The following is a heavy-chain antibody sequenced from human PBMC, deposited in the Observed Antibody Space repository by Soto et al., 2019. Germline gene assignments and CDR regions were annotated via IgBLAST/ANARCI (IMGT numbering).Heavy chain of an antibody. D-gene: IGHD2-15*01. CDR2: INSDGSST. V-gene: IGHV3-74*01. Sequence: GGSLRLSCAASGFTFSSYWMHWVRQAPGKGLVWVSRINSDGSSTSYADSVKGRFTISRDNAKNTLYLQMNSLRAEDTAVYYCARDGPYCSGSCYSDNFDYWGQGTLVTVSS. CDR3: ARDGPYCSGSCYSDNFDY. J-gene: IGHJ4*02. CDR1: GFTFSSYW.